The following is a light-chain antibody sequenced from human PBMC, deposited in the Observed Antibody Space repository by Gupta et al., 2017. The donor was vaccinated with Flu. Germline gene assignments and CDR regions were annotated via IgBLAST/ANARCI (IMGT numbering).Light chain of an antibody. V-gene: IGLV3-21*03. Sequence: SYVLTQPPSASEAPGKTARITCGGSDIGSKSVHWYQQKPGQAPVLVVYDDTDRPSGVPERFSGSNSGNTATLTISRVEAGDEADYYCQVWDSTSDVVVFGGGTKLTVL. CDR2: DDT. CDR3: QVWDSTSDVVV. J-gene: IGLJ2*01. CDR1: DIGSKS.